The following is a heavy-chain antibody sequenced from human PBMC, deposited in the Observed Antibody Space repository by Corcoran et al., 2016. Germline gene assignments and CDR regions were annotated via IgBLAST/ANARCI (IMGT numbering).Heavy chain of an antibody. D-gene: IGHD2-15*01. CDR1: GGSISSYY. Sequence: QVQLQESGPGLVKPSETLSLTCTVSGGSISSYYWSWIRQPPGKGLEWIGYIYYSGSTNYNPSLKSRVTISVDTSKNQFSLKLSSVTAADTAVYYCARDFRYCSGGSCYSRWFDPWGQGTLVTVSS. J-gene: IGHJ5*02. CDR2: IYYSGST. V-gene: IGHV4-59*01. CDR3: ARDFRYCSGGSCYSRWFDP.